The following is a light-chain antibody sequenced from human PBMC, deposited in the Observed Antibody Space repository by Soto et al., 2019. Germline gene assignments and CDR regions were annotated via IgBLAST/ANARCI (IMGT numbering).Light chain of an antibody. CDR2: KAS. Sequence: DIQMTQSPSTLSASVGDRVTITCRASQSISSWLAWFQQIPGKAPKLLIYKASTLETGVPSRFSGSGSGTEFTLTINSLQADDLATYYCQQYDSYPSTFGQGTRLEIK. CDR1: QSISSW. CDR3: QQYDSYPST. J-gene: IGKJ5*01. V-gene: IGKV1-5*03.